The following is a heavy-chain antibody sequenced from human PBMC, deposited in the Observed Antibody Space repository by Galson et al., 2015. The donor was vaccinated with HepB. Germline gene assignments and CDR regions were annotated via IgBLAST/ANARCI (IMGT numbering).Heavy chain of an antibody. Sequence: ASRFCVGSSYLRWLRQAPWKGLRWGTVRYRSGNTYYADPGKGRFTISRDISKNTLYLQMNSLRADDTAVYYCSRDPNYGSGYWGQGTLVTVSS. J-gene: IGHJ4*02. CDR2: RYRSGNT. D-gene: IGHD3-10*01. V-gene: IGHV3-66*03. CDR1: RFCVGSSY. CDR3: SRDPNYGSGY.